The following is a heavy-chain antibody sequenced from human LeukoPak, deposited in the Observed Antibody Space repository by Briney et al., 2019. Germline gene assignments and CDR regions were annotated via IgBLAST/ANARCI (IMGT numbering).Heavy chain of an antibody. CDR1: GGSISSSSYY. CDR2: LYYSGST. V-gene: IGHV4-39*01. D-gene: IGHD3-10*01. Sequence: PSETLSLTCTVSGGSISSSSYYWGWIRQPPGKGLEWIGNLYYSGSTYYNPSLKSRVTISVDTSKNQFSLKLSSVTAADTAVYYCARHYEGVNFDYWGQGILVTVSS. CDR3: ARHYEGVNFDY. J-gene: IGHJ4*02.